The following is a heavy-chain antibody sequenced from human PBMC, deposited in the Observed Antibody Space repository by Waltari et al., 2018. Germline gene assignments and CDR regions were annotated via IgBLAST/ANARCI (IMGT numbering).Heavy chain of an antibody. J-gene: IGHJ2*01. CDR2: INHSGST. D-gene: IGHD3-16*01. CDR1: GGSFSGYY. Sequence: QVKLQQWGAGLLKPSETLSLTCAVYGGSFSGYYWSWIRQPPGKGLEWIGEINHSGSTNYNPSLKSRVTISVDTSKNQFSLKLSSVTAADTAVYYCARVRAGLRYFDLWGRGTLVTVSS. CDR3: ARVRAGLRYFDL. V-gene: IGHV4-34*01.